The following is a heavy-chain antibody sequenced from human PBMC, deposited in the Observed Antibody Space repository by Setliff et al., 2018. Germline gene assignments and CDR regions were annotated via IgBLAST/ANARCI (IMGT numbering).Heavy chain of an antibody. D-gene: IGHD2-15*01. CDR2: TIPMFGTT. V-gene: IGHV1-69*05. CDR3: ARVYCSGGSCYSYYYYMDV. J-gene: IGHJ6*03. CDR1: GGSFSSYG. Sequence: SVKVSCKASGGSFSSYGITWVRQAPGQGLEWMGGTIPMFGTTNYAQKFQGRVTIITDESTSTAYMELSSLRSEDTAVYYCARVYCSGGSCYSYYYYMDVWGKGTTVTVSS.